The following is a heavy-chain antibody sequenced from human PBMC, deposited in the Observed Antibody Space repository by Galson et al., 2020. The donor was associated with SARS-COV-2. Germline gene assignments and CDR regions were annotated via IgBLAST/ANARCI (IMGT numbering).Heavy chain of an antibody. Sequence: SETLSLTCTVSGGSISSYYWSWIRQPPGKGLEWIGYIYYSGSTNYNPSLKSRVTISVDTSKNQFSLKLSSVTAADTAVYYCAREIPISAFDIWGQGTMVTVSS. D-gene: IGHD2-21*01. V-gene: IGHV4-59*01. CDR1: GGSISSYY. CDR2: IYYSGST. CDR3: AREIPISAFDI. J-gene: IGHJ3*02.